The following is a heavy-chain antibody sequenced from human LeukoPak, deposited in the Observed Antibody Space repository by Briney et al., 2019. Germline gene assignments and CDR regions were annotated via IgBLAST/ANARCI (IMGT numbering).Heavy chain of an antibody. V-gene: IGHV3-23*01. CDR2: ISGSGSST. Sequence: GGSLRLSCAASGFTFSSNAMTWVRQAPGKGLEWVSDISGSGSSTYYADSLKGRFTISRDNSKNTLYLQMNSLRAEDGAVYYCAKRYCTSTSCYFFDFCGQGTLVTVSS. D-gene: IGHD2-2*01. CDR3: AKRYCTSTSCYFFDF. J-gene: IGHJ4*02. CDR1: GFTFSSNA.